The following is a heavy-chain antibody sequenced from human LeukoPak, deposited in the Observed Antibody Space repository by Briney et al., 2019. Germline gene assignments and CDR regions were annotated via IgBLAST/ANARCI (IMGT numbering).Heavy chain of an antibody. Sequence: PGGSLRLTCAASGFTFSTFELNWVRQAPGKGLEWVSYISSSGTTVYYADSVKGRFTISRDNARSALYLQMNSLGAEDTAVYYCAGGFGSYSPDYWGQGTLVTVSS. CDR3: AGGFGSYSPDY. CDR1: GFTFSTFE. D-gene: IGHD3-10*01. V-gene: IGHV3-48*03. CDR2: ISSSGTTV. J-gene: IGHJ4*02.